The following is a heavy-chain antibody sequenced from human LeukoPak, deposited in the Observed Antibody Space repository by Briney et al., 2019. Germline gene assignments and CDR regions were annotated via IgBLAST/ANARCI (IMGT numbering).Heavy chain of an antibody. D-gene: IGHD6-19*01. CDR1: GFTFSSYE. J-gene: IGHJ4*02. CDR3: ARDGEQWLVDY. CDR2: ISSSGSTI. V-gene: IGHV3-48*03. Sequence: GGSLRLSCAASGFTFSSYEMNWVRQAPGKGLEWVSYISSSGSTIYYADSVKGRFTISRDNAKNSLYLQMNSLRAEDTAVYYCARDGEQWLVDYWGQGTLVTVSS.